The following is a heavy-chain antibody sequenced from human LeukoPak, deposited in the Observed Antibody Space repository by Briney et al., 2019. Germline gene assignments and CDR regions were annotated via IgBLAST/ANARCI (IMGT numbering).Heavy chain of an antibody. J-gene: IGHJ4*02. Sequence: ASVKVSCKASGYTFTCYGISWVRQAPGQGLEWMGWISAYNGNTNYAQKLQGRVTMTTDTSTSTAYMELRSLRSDDTAVYYCARGGYVWGSYRSPDYWGQGTLVTVSS. V-gene: IGHV1-18*01. CDR3: ARGGYVWGSYRSPDY. CDR2: ISAYNGNT. CDR1: GYTFTCYG. D-gene: IGHD3-16*02.